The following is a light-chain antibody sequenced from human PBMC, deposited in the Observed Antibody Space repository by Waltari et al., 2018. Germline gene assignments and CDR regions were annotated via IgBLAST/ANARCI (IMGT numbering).Light chain of an antibody. CDR1: KGIRND. V-gene: IGKV1-17*01. CDR2: AAS. CDR3: LQHNSYPLT. Sequence: DIQMTQSPSSLSASVGDRVIITCRASKGIRNDIGWYQQKPGKAPKRLIYAASRLQSGVPSRFSGSGSGTEFTLTISSLQPEDFGTYYCLQHNSYPLTFGGGTKVEIK. J-gene: IGKJ4*01.